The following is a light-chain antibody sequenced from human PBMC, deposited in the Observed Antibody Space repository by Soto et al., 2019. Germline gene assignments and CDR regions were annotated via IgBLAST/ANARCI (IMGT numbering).Light chain of an antibody. J-gene: IGKJ4*01. Sequence: DIQMTQSPSSVSASVGDRVTISCRASEDINSRLAWYQQKPGNAPKLLIYAATTLQSGVPSRFSGSGSGTDFSLSISSLQPEDFATYYCQQANSFPLTFGGGTKVDIK. V-gene: IGKV1-12*01. CDR1: EDINSR. CDR2: AAT. CDR3: QQANSFPLT.